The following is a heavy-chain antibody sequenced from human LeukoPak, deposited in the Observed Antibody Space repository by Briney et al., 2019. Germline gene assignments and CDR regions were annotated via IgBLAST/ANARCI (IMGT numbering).Heavy chain of an antibody. CDR1: GYTFTDYY. CDR2: VDPEDGET. V-gene: IGHV1-69-2*01. J-gene: IGHJ3*02. D-gene: IGHD3-10*01. Sequence: ASVKVACKVSGYTFTDYYMHWVPQAPGKGLEWMGLVDPEDGETIYAEKFQGRVTITADTSTDTAYMELSSLRSEDTAVYYYATWVYGSGSYNGAFDIWGQGTMVTVSS. CDR3: ATWVYGSGSYNGAFDI.